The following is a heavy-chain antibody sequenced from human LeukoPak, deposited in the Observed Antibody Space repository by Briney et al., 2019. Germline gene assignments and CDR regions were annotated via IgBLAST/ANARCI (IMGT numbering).Heavy chain of an antibody. CDR3: ATTIGARLMYFDY. Sequence: GASVKVSCKASGYTFTSYDINWVRQATGQGLEWMGWMNPDSGNTGYAQKFLGRVTMTRNTSISTAYMELSSLRYEDTAVYYCATTIGARLMYFDYWGQGTLVTVSS. J-gene: IGHJ4*02. D-gene: IGHD6-6*01. CDR1: GYTFTSYD. V-gene: IGHV1-8*01. CDR2: MNPDSGNT.